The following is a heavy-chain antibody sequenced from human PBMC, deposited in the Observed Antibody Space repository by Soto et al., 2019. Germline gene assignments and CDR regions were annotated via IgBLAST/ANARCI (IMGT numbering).Heavy chain of an antibody. CDR3: ARSAGSWYGDAFDT. D-gene: IGHD6-13*01. CDR1: GYTFTSYG. V-gene: IGHV1-18*04. J-gene: IGHJ3*02. Sequence: QVQLVQSGAEVKKPGSSVKVSCKASGYTFTSYGISWVRQAPGQGLEWMGWISASNGTTHYAQPLQGRVNMTTDTSTSTAYMELRSLRSDDTSVYYCARSAGSWYGDAFDTWGQGTMFTVSS. CDR2: ISASNGTT.